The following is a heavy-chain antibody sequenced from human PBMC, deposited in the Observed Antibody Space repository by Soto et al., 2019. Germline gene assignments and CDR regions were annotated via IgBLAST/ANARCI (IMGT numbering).Heavy chain of an antibody. CDR2: FDPEDGET. Sequence: ASVKVSCKVSGYNLTELSMHWVRQAPGKGLEWMGGFDPEDGETIYAQKFQGRVTMTEDTSTDTAYMELSSLRSEDTAVYYCATGPRDYSSGWYGADYWGQGTLVTVSS. CDR3: ATGPRDYSSGWYGADY. V-gene: IGHV1-24*01. CDR1: GYNLTELS. J-gene: IGHJ4*02. D-gene: IGHD6-19*01.